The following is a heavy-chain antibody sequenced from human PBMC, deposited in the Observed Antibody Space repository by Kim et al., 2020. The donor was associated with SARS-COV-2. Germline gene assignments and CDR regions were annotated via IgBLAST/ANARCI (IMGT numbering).Heavy chain of an antibody. J-gene: IGHJ6*02. CDR2: INPSGGST. Sequence: ASVKVSCKASGYTFTSYYMHWVRQAPGQGLEWMGIINPSGGSTSYAQKFQGRVTMTRDTSTSTVYMELSSLRSEDTAVYYCARDRVTPDTYYYYGMDVWGQGTTVTVSS. D-gene: IGHD4-4*01. CDR3: ARDRVTPDTYYYYGMDV. CDR1: GYTFTSYY. V-gene: IGHV1-46*01.